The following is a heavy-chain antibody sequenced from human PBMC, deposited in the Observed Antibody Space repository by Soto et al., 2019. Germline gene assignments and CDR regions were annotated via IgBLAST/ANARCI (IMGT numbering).Heavy chain of an antibody. CDR2: IKRRTDSGTI. V-gene: IGHV3-15*01. CDR1: GVTFLNAW. CDR3: AIDQVHRRFGN. Sequence: EVQLVESVGDLVKPGASLSLSCAVSGVTFLNAWMSWVRQAPGKGLEWVGRIKRRTDSGTIEYAAPVKGRFTSARDDSKHTLILQMHRLHTEDTVVYFCAIDQVHRRFGNWGQGTLVTVSS. J-gene: IGHJ4*02.